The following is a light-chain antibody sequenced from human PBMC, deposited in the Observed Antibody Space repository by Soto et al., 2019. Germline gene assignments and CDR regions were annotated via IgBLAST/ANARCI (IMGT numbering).Light chain of an antibody. CDR2: EGS. Sequence: QSALTQPASVSGSPGQSITISCTGTSLVSWYQQHPGKAPKLMIYEGSKRPSGVSNRFSGSKSGNTASLTISGLHAEDEADYYCCSYAGQRVVFGGGTKLTVL. J-gene: IGLJ2*01. CDR3: CSYAGQRVV. V-gene: IGLV2-23*01. CDR1: SL.